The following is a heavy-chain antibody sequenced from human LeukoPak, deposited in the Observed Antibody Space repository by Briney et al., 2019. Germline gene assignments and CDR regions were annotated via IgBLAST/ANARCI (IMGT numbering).Heavy chain of an antibody. CDR3: ARDQGIFAYGYCSGGSCRELRARAFDI. CDR1: GYSISSSSYY. J-gene: IGHJ3*02. D-gene: IGHD2-15*01. Sequence: SETLSLTCTVSGYSISSSSYYWGWIRQPPGTGLEWIGSIYYSGSTYYNPSLKSRVTISVDTSKNQFSLKLSSVTAADTAVYYCARDQGIFAYGYCSGGSCRELRARAFDIWGQGTMVTVSS. V-gene: IGHV4-39*07. CDR2: IYYSGST.